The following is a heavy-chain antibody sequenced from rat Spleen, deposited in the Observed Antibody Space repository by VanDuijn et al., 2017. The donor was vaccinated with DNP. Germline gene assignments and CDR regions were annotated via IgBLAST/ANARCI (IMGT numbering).Heavy chain of an antibody. CDR3: ARLYTTDYYWYFDF. Sequence: EVQLVESGGDLVEPGRSLKLSCVASGFIFNNYWMTWIRQVPGKGLEWVASIINSGGSTYYPDSVKGRFTISRDNAKNTLYLQMNSLRSEDTATYYCARLYTTDYYWYFDFWGPGTMVTVSS. CDR2: IINSGGST. D-gene: IGHD1-6*01. J-gene: IGHJ1*01. CDR1: GFIFNNYW. V-gene: IGHV5-31*01.